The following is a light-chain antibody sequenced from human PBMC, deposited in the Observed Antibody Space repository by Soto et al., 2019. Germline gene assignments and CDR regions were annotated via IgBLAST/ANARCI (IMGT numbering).Light chain of an antibody. Sequence: DIQMTQSPSSVSASVGDTVTITCRASQGIYSRLAWYQQKPGKAPELLIYATSTLQTGVPSRFSGSGFGTDFTLSISSLQPEDSASYFCQQTDDFPLTFGGGTKVDIK. V-gene: IGKV1D-12*01. CDR1: QGIYSR. CDR2: ATS. J-gene: IGKJ4*01. CDR3: QQTDDFPLT.